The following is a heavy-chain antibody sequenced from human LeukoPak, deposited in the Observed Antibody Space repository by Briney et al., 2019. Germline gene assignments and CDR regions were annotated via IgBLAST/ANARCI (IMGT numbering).Heavy chain of an antibody. J-gene: IGHJ4*02. V-gene: IGHV3-23*01. CDR3: AKYYDSSGYSDY. Sequence: GSLRLSCAASGFTFSSYAMSWVRQAPGKGLEWVSAISGSGGSTYYADSVKGRFTISRDNPKNTLYLQMNSLRAEDTAVYYCAKYYDSSGYSDYWGQGTLVTVSS. CDR2: ISGSGGST. CDR1: GFTFSSYA. D-gene: IGHD3-22*01.